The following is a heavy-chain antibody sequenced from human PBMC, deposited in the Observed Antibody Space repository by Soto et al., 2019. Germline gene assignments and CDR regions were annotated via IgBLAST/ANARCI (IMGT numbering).Heavy chain of an antibody. V-gene: IGHV5-10-1*01. J-gene: IGHJ4*02. CDR1: GYSFTSYW. CDR3: ARQGVGDRSSDY. D-gene: IGHD1-26*01. Sequence: EVQLVQSGAEVKKPGESLRISCKGSGYSFTSYWISWVRQMPGKGLEWMGRIDPSDSYTNYSPSFQGHVTISADKSISTAYLQWSSLKASDTAMYYWARQGVGDRSSDYWGQGTLVTVSS. CDR2: IDPSDSYT.